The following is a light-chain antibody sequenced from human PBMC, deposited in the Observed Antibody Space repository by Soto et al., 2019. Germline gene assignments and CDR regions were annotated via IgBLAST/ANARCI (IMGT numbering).Light chain of an antibody. CDR1: QGIRND. V-gene: IGKV1-6*01. Sequence: AIQMTQAPSSLSASVGDRVTITCRASQGIRNDLGWYQQKPGKAPKLLIYAASSLQSGVPSRFSGSGSGTDFTLTISSLQPEDFATYYCLQDYNYWTFGQGTKVAIK. CDR2: AAS. CDR3: LQDYNYWT. J-gene: IGKJ1*01.